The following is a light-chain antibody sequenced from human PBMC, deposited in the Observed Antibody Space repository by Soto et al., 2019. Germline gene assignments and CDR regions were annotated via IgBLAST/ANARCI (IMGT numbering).Light chain of an antibody. V-gene: IGKV1D-13*01. Sequence: AIQLTQSPSSLSASVGDTVTITCRTSQGISSALAWYQRKPGRAPNLLIYDASSLQSGVPSRFSGSGSGTDFTLTISNLQPEDFATYYCQHFNEFPLTFGGGTKVDIK. J-gene: IGKJ4*01. CDR2: DAS. CDR1: QGISSA. CDR3: QHFNEFPLT.